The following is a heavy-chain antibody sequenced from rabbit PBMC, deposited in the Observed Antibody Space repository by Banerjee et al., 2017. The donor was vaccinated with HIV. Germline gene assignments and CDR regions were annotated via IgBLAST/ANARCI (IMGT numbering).Heavy chain of an antibody. CDR2: IYPDYGST. D-gene: IGHD2-1*01. V-gene: IGHV1S47*01. CDR3: VSYDDYGDRNL. J-gene: IGHJ4*01. Sequence: QQQLVESGGGLVKPGASLTLTCKASGIDFSSYGISWVRQAPGKGLEWIAYIYPDYGSTDYASWVNGRFTISLDNAQNTVFLQLNSLTAADTATYFCVSYDDYGDRNLWGQGTLVTV. CDR1: GIDFSSYG.